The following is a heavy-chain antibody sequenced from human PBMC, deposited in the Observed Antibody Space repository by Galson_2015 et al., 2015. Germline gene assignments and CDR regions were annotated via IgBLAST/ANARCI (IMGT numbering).Heavy chain of an antibody. J-gene: IGHJ4*02. CDR3: VRADSQDFDS. CDR2: VNPNGGDT. Sequence: SVKVSCKASGYTFTSYYIHWVRQAPGQGLEWMGIVNPNGGDTNYTQRFQDRITMTRDTSTGTVYMALSSLRPEDTAVYYCVRADSQDFDSWGQGTLSPSPQ. CDR1: GYTFTSYY. V-gene: IGHV1-46*01. D-gene: IGHD2-15*01.